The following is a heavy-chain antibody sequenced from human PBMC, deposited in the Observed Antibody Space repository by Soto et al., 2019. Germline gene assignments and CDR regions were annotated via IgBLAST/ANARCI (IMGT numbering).Heavy chain of an antibody. Sequence: PGGSLRLSCAASGFTFSSYAMHWVRQAPGKGLEWVAVISYDGSNKYYADSVKGRFTISRDNSKNTLYLQMNSLRAEDTAVYYCARVSDVLVPAAILRYYYGMDVWGQGTTVTVSS. CDR1: GFTFSSYA. J-gene: IGHJ6*02. V-gene: IGHV3-30-3*01. CDR3: ARVSDVLVPAAILRYYYGMDV. D-gene: IGHD2-2*01. CDR2: ISYDGSNK.